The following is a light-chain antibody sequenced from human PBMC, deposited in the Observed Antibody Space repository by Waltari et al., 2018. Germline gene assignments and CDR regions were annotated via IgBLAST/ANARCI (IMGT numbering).Light chain of an antibody. Sequence: QSALAQPASVSAAPGLSIPISSSGSISDGGGYDHLSWYQQHPAKAPKVMIYDVSQRPSGVSHRFAGSKSGNTASLTISGLQAEDEADYYCGSFSGTSTVLFGRGTKLTVL. J-gene: IGLJ3*02. V-gene: IGLV2-14*03. CDR3: GSFSGTSTVL. CDR2: DVS. CDR1: ISDGGGYDH.